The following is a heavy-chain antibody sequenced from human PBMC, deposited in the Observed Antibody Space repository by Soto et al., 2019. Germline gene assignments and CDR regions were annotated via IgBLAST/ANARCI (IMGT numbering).Heavy chain of an antibody. D-gene: IGHD3-22*01. Sequence: QVQLQESGPGLVKPSQTLSLTCTVSGGSISSGGYYWSWIRQHPGKGLEWIGYIYYSGSTYYNPSPKMRVTISVDTSKNQFSRKLSSVTAADTAVYYCARVPDDYDSSGENYYYYGMDVWGQGTTVTVSS. V-gene: IGHV4-31*03. CDR2: IYYSGST. CDR1: GGSISSGGYY. CDR3: ARVPDDYDSSGENYYYYGMDV. J-gene: IGHJ6*02.